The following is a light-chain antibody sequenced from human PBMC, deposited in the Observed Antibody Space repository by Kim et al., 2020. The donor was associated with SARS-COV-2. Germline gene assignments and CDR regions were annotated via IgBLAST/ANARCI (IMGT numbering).Light chain of an antibody. V-gene: IGKV1-39*01. CDR1: QTISTY. J-gene: IGKJ3*01. CDR3: QQSYSPAFT. CDR2: AAS. Sequence: ASVGDRVTITCRSSQTISTYLNWYQHKPGKAPKLLIYAASRLRSGVPSRFSGSGSGTDFTLTISSLQPEDFATYYCQQSYSPAFTFGPGTKVDIK.